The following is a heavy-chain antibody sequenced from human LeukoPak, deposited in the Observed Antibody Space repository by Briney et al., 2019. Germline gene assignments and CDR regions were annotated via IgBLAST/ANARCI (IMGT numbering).Heavy chain of an antibody. V-gene: IGHV3-66*02. Sequence: TGGSLRLSSAASGLTVSSNFMSWVRQAPGEGLEWVSVIHSDRRTFYADTVKGRFTVSRDNSNDLLFLQMNSLRAEDTAVYYCARDVGGMATGYFDYWGQGTPVTVSS. J-gene: IGHJ4*02. CDR3: ARDVGGMATGYFDY. D-gene: IGHD5-12*01. CDR1: GLTVSSNF. CDR2: IHSDRRT.